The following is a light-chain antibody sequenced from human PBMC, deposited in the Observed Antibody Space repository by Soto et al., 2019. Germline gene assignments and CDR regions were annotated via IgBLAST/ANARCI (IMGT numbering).Light chain of an antibody. J-gene: IGLJ3*02. CDR2: EGT. CDR1: SSDVGSYNL. CDR3: CSYAGSTTWL. V-gene: IGLV2-23*01. Sequence: QSVLTQPASVSGSPGQSITISCTGTSSDVGSYNLGSWYQQYPGKAPKLIIYEGTKRPSGVSNRISGSKSGNTASLTISGLQAEDEADYYYCSYAGSTTWLFGGGTKLTVL.